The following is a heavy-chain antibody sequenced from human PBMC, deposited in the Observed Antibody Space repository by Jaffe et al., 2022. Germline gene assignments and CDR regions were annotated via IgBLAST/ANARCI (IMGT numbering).Heavy chain of an antibody. CDR3: ARGYYDSSGYAVKDYDY. CDR2: ISSSGSTI. Sequence: EVQLVESGGGLVQPGGSLRLSCAASGFTFSSYEMNWVRQAPGKGLEWVSYISSSGSTIYYADSVKGRFTISRDNAKNSLYLQMNSLRAEDTAVYYCARGYYDSSGYAVKDYDYWGQGTLVTVSS. D-gene: IGHD3-22*01. V-gene: IGHV3-48*03. J-gene: IGHJ4*02. CDR1: GFTFSSYE.